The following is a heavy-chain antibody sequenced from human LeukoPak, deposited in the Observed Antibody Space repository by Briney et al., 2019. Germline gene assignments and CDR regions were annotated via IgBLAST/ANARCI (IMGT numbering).Heavy chain of an antibody. V-gene: IGHV3-48*02. CDR2: ISSSSSTI. CDR1: GFTFSSYS. D-gene: IGHD4-17*01. CDR3: ARGAYGDYVDYYYYGMDV. J-gene: IGHJ6*02. Sequence: QPGGSLRLSCAASGFTFSSYSMNWVRQAPGKGLEWVSYISSSSSTIYYADSVKGRFTISRDNAKNSLYLQMNSLRDEDTAVYYCARGAYGDYVDYYYYGMDVWGQGTTVTVSS.